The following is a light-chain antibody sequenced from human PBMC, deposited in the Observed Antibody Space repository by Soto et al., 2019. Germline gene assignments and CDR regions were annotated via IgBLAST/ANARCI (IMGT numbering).Light chain of an antibody. V-gene: IGKV3-20*01. J-gene: IGKJ3*01. Sequence: EIVLTQSPGTLSFSPGERATLSCRASQSVSSTYLAWYQQKPGQAPRLLIYGASNRATGIPDRFSGSGSGTDFTLTISRLEPEDFAVYYCQQYGSSPFAFGPGTKVDI. CDR1: QSVSSTY. CDR3: QQYGSSPFA. CDR2: GAS.